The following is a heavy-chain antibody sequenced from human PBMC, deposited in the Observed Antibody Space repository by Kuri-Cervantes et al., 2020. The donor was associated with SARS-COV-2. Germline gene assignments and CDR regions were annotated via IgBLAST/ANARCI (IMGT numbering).Heavy chain of an antibody. J-gene: IGHJ4*02. CDR3: ARGRRGVPATVFDY. CDR1: GGSFSGYY. V-gene: IGHV4-34*01. Sequence: ESLKISCAVYGGSFSGYYWSWIRQPPGKGLEWIGEINHSGSTNYNPSLKGRVTISVGTSKNQFSLKLSSVTAADTAVYYCARGRRGVPATVFDYWGQGTLVTVSS. D-gene: IGHD2-2*01. CDR2: INHSGST.